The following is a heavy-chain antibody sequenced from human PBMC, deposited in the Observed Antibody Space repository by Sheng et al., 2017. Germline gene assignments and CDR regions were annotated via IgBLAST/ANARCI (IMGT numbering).Heavy chain of an antibody. Sequence: QVQLQQWGAGLLKPSETLSLTCAVYGGSFSGYYWSWIRQPPGKGLEWIGEINHSGSTNYNPSLKSRVTISVDTSKNQFSLKLSSVTAADTAVYYCARVYFWSGYYKRPSPGPFDYWGQGTLVTVSS. J-gene: IGHJ4*02. CDR1: GGSFSGYY. D-gene: IGHD3-3*01. CDR3: ARVYFWSGYYKRPSPGPFDY. CDR2: INHSGST. V-gene: IGHV4-34*01.